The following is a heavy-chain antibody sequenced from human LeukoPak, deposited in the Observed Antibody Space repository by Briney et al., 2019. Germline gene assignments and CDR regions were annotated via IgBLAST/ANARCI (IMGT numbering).Heavy chain of an antibody. CDR1: GFTFSSYA. V-gene: IGHV3-64D*06. CDR2: ISSNGGST. J-gene: IGHJ4*02. D-gene: IGHD3-16*02. CDR3: VKDRGDYVWGSYHYFDY. Sequence: PGGSLRLSCSASGFTFSSYAMRWVRQAPGKGLEYVSAISSNGGSTYYADSVKGRFTISRDNSKNTLYLQMSSLRAEDTAVYYCVKDRGDYVWGSYHYFDYWGQGTLVTVSS.